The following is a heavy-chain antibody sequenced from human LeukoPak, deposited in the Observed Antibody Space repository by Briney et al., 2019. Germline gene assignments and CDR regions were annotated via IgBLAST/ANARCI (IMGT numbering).Heavy chain of an antibody. J-gene: IGHJ4*02. CDR1: GGSFSGYY. V-gene: IGHV4-34*01. D-gene: IGHD3-10*01. CDR2: INHSGST. Sequence: SETLSLTCAVYGGSFSGYYWSWLRQPPGKGLEGIGEINHSGSTNYNPSLKSRVTISVDTSKNQFSLKLSSVTAADTAVYYCARDAHPYGSGSYLFDYWGQGTLVTVSS. CDR3: ARDAHPYGSGSYLFDY.